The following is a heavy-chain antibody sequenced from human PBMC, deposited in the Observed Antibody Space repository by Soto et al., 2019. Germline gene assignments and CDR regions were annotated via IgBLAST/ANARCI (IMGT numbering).Heavy chain of an antibody. CDR3: TSPYYCSGASCSGY. V-gene: IGHV3-73*01. D-gene: IGHD2-15*01. CDR1: GFTFSGSA. Sequence: PGGSLRLSCAASGFTFSGSAMHWVRQASGKGLEWVGRIRSKANSYATAYAASVKGRFTISRDDSKNTAYLQMNSLKTEDTAVYYCTSPYYCSGASCSGYWGQGTLVTVSS. J-gene: IGHJ4*02. CDR2: IRSKANSYAT.